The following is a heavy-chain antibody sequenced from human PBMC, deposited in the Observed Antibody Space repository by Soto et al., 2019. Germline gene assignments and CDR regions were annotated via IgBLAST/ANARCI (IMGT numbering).Heavy chain of an antibody. D-gene: IGHD3-9*01. CDR1: GYTFTGYQ. Sequence: GASVKVSCKASGYTFTGYQMHRVRQAPGQRLEWMGWINPNSGGTNYAQKFQGWVTMTRDTSISTAYMELSRLRSDDTAVYYCATGFPYDILTGSGAFDIWGQGTMVTVSS. CDR3: ATGFPYDILTGSGAFDI. CDR2: INPNSGGT. J-gene: IGHJ3*02. V-gene: IGHV1-2*04.